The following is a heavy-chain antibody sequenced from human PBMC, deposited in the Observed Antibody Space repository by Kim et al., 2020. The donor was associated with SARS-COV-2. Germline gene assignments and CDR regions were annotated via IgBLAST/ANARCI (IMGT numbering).Heavy chain of an antibody. CDR3: AKSGPMELLLPHGMDV. CDR1: GFTFDDYA. CDR2: ISWNSGSI. V-gene: IGHV3-9*01. D-gene: IGHD2-15*01. J-gene: IGHJ6*02. Sequence: GGSLRLSCAASGFTFDDYAMHWVRQAPGKGLEWVSGISWNSGSIGYADSVKGRFTISRDNAKNSLYLQMNSLRAEDTALYYCAKSGPMELLLPHGMDVWGQGTTVTVSS.